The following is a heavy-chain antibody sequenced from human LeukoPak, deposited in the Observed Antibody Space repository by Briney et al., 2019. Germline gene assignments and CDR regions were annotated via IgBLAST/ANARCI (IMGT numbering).Heavy chain of an antibody. CDR2: IYYSGST. CDR1: GGSISSYY. D-gene: IGHD3-22*01. J-gene: IGHJ4*02. Sequence: SETLSLTCTVSGGSISSYYWSWIRQPPGKGLEWIGYIYYSGSTNYNPSLKSRVTISVDTSKNQFSLKLSSVTAADTAAYYCARETGYYDSSGYYGGFDYWGQGTLVTVSS. V-gene: IGHV4-59*01. CDR3: ARETGYYDSSGYYGGFDY.